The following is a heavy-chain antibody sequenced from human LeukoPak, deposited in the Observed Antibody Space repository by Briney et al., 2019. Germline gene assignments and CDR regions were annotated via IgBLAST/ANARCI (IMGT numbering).Heavy chain of an antibody. CDR1: GGSISSYY. J-gene: IGHJ6*02. Sequence: SETLSLTCTVSGGSISSYYWSWIRQPPGKGLEWIGYIYYSGSTNYTPSLKSRVTISVDTSKNQFSLKLSSVTAADTAVYYCARSAYYDFWSGCLEYGMDVWGQGTTVTVSS. D-gene: IGHD3-3*01. CDR2: IYYSGST. CDR3: ARSAYYDFWSGCLEYGMDV. V-gene: IGHV4-59*08.